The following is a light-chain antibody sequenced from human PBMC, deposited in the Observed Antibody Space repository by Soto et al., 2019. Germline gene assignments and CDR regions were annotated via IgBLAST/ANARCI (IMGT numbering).Light chain of an antibody. V-gene: IGLV2-14*03. J-gene: IGLJ1*01. Sequence: QSVLTQPASVSGSLGQSITISCTGTSSDVGAYDYVSWYQQYPGKVPKLIIYDVTYRPSGVSNRFSGSKSGNTASLTISGLQAEDETDYYCSSHTSSGTRVFGTGTKLTVL. CDR1: SSDVGAYDY. CDR3: SSHTSSGTRV. CDR2: DVT.